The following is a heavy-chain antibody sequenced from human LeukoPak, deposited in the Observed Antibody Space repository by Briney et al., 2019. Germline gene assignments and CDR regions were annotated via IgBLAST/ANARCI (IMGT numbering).Heavy chain of an antibody. CDR3: ARSVYCSSTSCYVGAFDY. CDR1: GGSISSGSYY. J-gene: IGHJ4*02. Sequence: SETLSLTCTVSGGSISSGSYYWSWIRQPAGKGLEWIGRIYTSGSTNYNPSLKSRVTISVDTSKNQFSLELSSVTAADTAVYYCARSVYCSSTSCYVGAFDYWGQGTLVTVSS. V-gene: IGHV4-61*02. D-gene: IGHD2-2*01. CDR2: IYTSGST.